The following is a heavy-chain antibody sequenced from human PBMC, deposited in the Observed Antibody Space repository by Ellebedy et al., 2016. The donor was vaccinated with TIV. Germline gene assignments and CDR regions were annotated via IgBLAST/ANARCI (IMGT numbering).Heavy chain of an antibody. CDR1: GFTFSSYS. Sequence: GGSLRLSXAASGFTFSSYSMNWVRQAPGKGLEWVSYISSSSSTIYYADSVKDRFTISRDNAKNSLYLQMNSLRDEDTAVYYCARDSTIFGVVDFDYWGQGTLVTVSS. CDR3: ARDSTIFGVVDFDY. V-gene: IGHV3-48*02. D-gene: IGHD3-3*01. CDR2: ISSSSSTI. J-gene: IGHJ4*02.